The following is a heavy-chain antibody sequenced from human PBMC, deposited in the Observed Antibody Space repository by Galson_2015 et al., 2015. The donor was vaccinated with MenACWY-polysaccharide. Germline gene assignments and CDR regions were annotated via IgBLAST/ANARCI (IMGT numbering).Heavy chain of an antibody. D-gene: IGHD4-17*01. J-gene: IGHJ4*02. CDR2: ISSSSSTI. Sequence: SLRLSCAASGFIFSSYSVNWVRQAPGKGLEWVSYISSSSSTIYYADSVKGRFTISRDNAKNSLYLHMNSLRGEDTAVYYCVMTTVTPRGYWGQGTLVTVSS. CDR1: GFIFSSYS. CDR3: VMTTVTPRGY. V-gene: IGHV3-48*01.